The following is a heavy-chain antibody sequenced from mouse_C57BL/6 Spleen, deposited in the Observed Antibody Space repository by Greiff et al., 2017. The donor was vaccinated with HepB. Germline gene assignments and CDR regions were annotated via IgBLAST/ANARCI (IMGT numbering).Heavy chain of an antibody. Sequence: LVESGPELVKPGASVKISCKASGYSFTDYNMNWVKQSNGKSLEWIGVINPNYGTTSYNQKFKGKATLTVDQSSSTAYMQLNSLTSEDSAVYYCANYYGSSYWYFDVWGTGTTVTVSS. CDR2: INPNYGTT. D-gene: IGHD1-1*01. CDR1: GYSFTDYN. CDR3: ANYYGSSYWYFDV. V-gene: IGHV1-39*01. J-gene: IGHJ1*03.